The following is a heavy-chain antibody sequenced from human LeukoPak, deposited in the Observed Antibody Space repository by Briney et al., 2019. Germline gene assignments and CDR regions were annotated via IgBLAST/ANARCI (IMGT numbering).Heavy chain of an antibody. CDR2: IIPIFGTA. CDR3: ARAPYSGSYYAFDI. Sequence: GASVKVSCKASGGTFSSYAISWVRQAPGQGLEWMGGIIPIFGTANYAQKFQGRVTITADESTSTAYMELSSLRSEDTAVYYCARAPYSGSYYAFDIWGQGTMVTISS. J-gene: IGHJ3*02. D-gene: IGHD1-26*01. V-gene: IGHV1-69*13. CDR1: GGTFSSYA.